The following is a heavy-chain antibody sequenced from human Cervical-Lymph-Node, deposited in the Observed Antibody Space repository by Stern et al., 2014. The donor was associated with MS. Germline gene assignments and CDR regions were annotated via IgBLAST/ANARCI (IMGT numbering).Heavy chain of an antibody. CDR3: AGGDYLFDY. Sequence: QVQLVQSGAEVKKPGASVKVSCQASGYSSGYSFTGYYMHWVRQAPGQGLEWMGRINPNSGDTNYAQKFQGRVTMTRDTSISTAYMELSRLRSDDTAVYYCAGGDYLFDYWGQGTLLTVSS. CDR2: INPNSGDT. V-gene: IGHV1-2*06. CDR1: GYSSGYSFTGYY. D-gene: IGHD4-11*01. J-gene: IGHJ4*02.